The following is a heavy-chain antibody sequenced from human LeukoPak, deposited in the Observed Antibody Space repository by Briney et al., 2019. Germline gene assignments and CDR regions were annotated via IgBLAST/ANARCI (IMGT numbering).Heavy chain of an antibody. J-gene: IGHJ4*02. CDR2: ISYDGRNK. V-gene: IGHV3-30*04. CDR3: ARADPIYYDFWSGPYYFDY. Sequence: PGGSLRLSCAASGFTFSSYALHWVRQAPGKGLERVAVISYDGRNKYYADSVKGRFTISRDNSKNTLYLQMNSLRPEDTAVYYCARADPIYYDFWSGPYYFDYWGQGTLVTVSS. CDR1: GFTFSSYA. D-gene: IGHD3-3*01.